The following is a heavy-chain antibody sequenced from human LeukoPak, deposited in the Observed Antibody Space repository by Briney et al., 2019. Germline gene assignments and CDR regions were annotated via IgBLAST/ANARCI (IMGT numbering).Heavy chain of an antibody. Sequence: PGGSLRLSCAASGFTFSSYAMSWVRQAPGKGLEWVSAISGSGGSTYYADSVKGRFTISRDNSKNTLYLQMNSLRAEATDVYYGAKDRPDLEWLPPTADYYYYMDVWGKGTTVSVSS. J-gene: IGHJ6*03. CDR1: GFTFSSYA. CDR2: ISGSGGST. V-gene: IGHV3-23*01. D-gene: IGHD3-3*01. CDR3: AKDRPDLEWLPPTADYYYYMDV.